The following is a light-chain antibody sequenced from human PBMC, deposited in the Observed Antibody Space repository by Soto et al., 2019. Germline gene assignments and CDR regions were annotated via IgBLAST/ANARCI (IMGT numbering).Light chain of an antibody. J-gene: IGKJ1*01. Sequence: EIVLTQSPGTLSLSPGERATLSCRDSRSVSSSYLAWYQQKPGQAPRLLIYGASSRATGIPDRFSGSGSGTDFTLTISRLEPEDFAVYYCQQYGSSPWTFGLGTKVEIK. CDR1: RSVSSSY. V-gene: IGKV3-20*01. CDR3: QQYGSSPWT. CDR2: GAS.